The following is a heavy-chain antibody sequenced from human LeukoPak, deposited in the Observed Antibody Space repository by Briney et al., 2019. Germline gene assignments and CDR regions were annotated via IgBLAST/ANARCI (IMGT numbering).Heavy chain of an antibody. CDR1: GGSFSGYY. D-gene: IGHD3-9*01. J-gene: IGHJ6*03. Sequence: SETLSLTCAVYGGSFSGYYWSWLRQPPGKGLEWIGEINHSGSTNYNPSLKSRVTISVDTSKNQFSLKLSSVTAADTAVYYCARGRVENVLRYFDCLYYYMDVWGKGTTVTVS. CDR3: ARGRVENVLRYFDCLYYYMDV. V-gene: IGHV4-34*01. CDR2: INHSGST.